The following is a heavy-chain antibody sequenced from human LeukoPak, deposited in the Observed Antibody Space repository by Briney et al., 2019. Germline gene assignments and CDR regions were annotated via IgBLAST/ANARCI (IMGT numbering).Heavy chain of an antibody. CDR3: ARAILSNLEVTTSYYYYGMDV. D-gene: IGHD4-17*01. V-gene: IGHV4-39*07. CDR2: IYYSGST. J-gene: IGHJ6*02. Sequence: SETLSLTCTVSGGSISSSSYYWGWIRQPPGKGLEWIGSIYYSGSTYYNPSLKSRVTISVDTSKNQFSLKLSSVTAADTAVYYCARAILSNLEVTTSYYYYGMDVWGQGTTVTVSS. CDR1: GGSISSSSYY.